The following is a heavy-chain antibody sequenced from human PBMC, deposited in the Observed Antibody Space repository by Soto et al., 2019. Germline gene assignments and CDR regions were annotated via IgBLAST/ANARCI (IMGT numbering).Heavy chain of an antibody. CDR3: AKDRGGYSYGYAFDY. CDR2: ISYDGSNK. D-gene: IGHD5-18*01. Sequence: GGSLRLSCAASGFTFSSYGMHWVRQAPGKGLEWVAVISYDGSNKYYADSVKGRFTISRDNSKNTLYLQMNSLRAEDTAVYYCAKDRGGYSYGYAFDYWGQGTLVTVSS. V-gene: IGHV3-30*18. J-gene: IGHJ4*02. CDR1: GFTFSSYG.